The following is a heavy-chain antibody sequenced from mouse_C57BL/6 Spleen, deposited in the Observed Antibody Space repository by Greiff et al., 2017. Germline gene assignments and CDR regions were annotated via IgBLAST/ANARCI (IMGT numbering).Heavy chain of an antibody. D-gene: IGHD2-13*01. CDR3: GSSGRDYYAMDY. CDR1: GFTFSSYA. Sequence: EVKLVESGGGLVKPGGSLKLSCAASGFTFSSYAMSWVRQTPEKRLEWVATISDGGSYTYYTDNVKGRCTISRDNAKNTLYLQMSQLKSEDTAMYDSGSSGRDYYAMDYWGQGTSVTVSS. J-gene: IGHJ4*01. V-gene: IGHV5-4*03. CDR2: ISDGGSYT.